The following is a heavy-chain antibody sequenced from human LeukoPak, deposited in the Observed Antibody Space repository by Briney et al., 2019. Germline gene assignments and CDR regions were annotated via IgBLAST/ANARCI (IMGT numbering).Heavy chain of an antibody. J-gene: IGHJ3*02. CDR1: GGSISSGSYY. V-gene: IGHV4-61*02. CDR2: IYTSGST. Sequence: SETLSLTCTVSGGSISSGSYYWSWIRQPAGKGLEWIGRIYTSGSTNYNPSLKSRVTISVDTSKNQFSLKLSSVTAADTAVYYCARVPIVVVPAAIIVGAFDIWGQGTMVTVSS. D-gene: IGHD2-2*02. CDR3: ARVPIVVVPAAIIVGAFDI.